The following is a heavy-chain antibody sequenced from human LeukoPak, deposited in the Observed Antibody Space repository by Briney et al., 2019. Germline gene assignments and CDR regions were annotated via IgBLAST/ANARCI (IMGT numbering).Heavy chain of an antibody. V-gene: IGHV1-8*01. J-gene: IGHJ4*02. CDR3: ASLAYDSSGYFQVPDDY. D-gene: IGHD3-22*01. CDR2: MNPNSGNT. CDR1: GYTFTSYD. Sequence: ASVKVSCKASGYTFTSYDINWVRQATGQGLEWMGWMNPNSGNTGYAQKFQGRVTMTRNTSISTAYMELSSLRSDDTAVYYCASLAYDSSGYFQVPDDYWGQGTLVTVSS.